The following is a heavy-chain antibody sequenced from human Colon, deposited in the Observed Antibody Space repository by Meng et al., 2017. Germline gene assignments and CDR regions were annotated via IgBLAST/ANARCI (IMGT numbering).Heavy chain of an antibody. V-gene: IGHV4-61*01. D-gene: IGHD6-19*01. Sequence: QVPQNEFGQGMLRPSEPLALPCNVSGVFVKSGIYYWNWIRQPPGKTLEWIWYIYSSGSTTYNPSLKSRVTISLDTPKNQFSLKLTSVTAADTAVYYCAREGPIAVAGYDYWGQGTLVTVSS. CDR2: IYSSGST. CDR1: GVFVKSGIYY. CDR3: AREGPIAVAGYDY. J-gene: IGHJ4*02.